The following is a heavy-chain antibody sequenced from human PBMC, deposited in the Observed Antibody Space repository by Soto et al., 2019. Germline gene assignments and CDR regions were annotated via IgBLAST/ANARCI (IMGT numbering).Heavy chain of an antibody. J-gene: IGHJ4*02. CDR2: ISWDGGST. D-gene: IGHD3-10*01. V-gene: IGHV3-43*01. Sequence: PGGSLRLSCAASGFTFDDYTMHWVRQAPGKGLEWVSLISWDGGSTYYADSVKGRFTISRDNSKNSLYLQMNSLRTEDTALYYCAKDRRTMVHYYFDYWGQGTLVTVSS. CDR1: GFTFDDYT. CDR3: AKDRRTMVHYYFDY.